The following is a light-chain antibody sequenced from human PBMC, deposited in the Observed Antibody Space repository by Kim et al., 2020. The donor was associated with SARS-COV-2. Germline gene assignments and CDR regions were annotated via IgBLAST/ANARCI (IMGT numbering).Light chain of an antibody. V-gene: IGLV3-1*01. CDR2: QDS. J-gene: IGLJ2*01. CDR1: KLGDKY. CDR3: QAWDSSTVV. Sequence: VAPGQTASITCSGDKLGDKYACWYQQKPGQSPVLVIYQDSKRPSGIPERFSGSNSGNTATLTISGTQALDEADYYCQAWDSSTVVFGGGTQLTVL.